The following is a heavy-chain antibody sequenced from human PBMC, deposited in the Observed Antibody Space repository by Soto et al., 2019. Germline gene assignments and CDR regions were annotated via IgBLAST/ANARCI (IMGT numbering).Heavy chain of an antibody. CDR1: GFTVSSNY. V-gene: IGHV3-53*01. CDR3: ARATYDIGIDY. Sequence: PGASLRLSCAASGFTVSSNYMSWVRQAPGKGLEWVSVIYSGGSTYYADSVKGRFTISRDNSKNTLYLQMNSLRAEDTAVYYCARATYDIGIDYWGQGTLVTVSS. CDR2: IYSGGST. D-gene: IGHD3-9*01. J-gene: IGHJ4*02.